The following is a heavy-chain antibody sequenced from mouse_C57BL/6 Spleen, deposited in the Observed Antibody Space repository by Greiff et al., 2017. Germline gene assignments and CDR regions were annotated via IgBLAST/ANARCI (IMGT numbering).Heavy chain of an antibody. Sequence: EVMLVESGGGLVQPGGSLSLSCAASGFTFTDYYMSWVRQPPGKALEWLGFIRNKANGYTTEYSASVKGRFTISRDNSQSILYLQMNALRAEDSATYYCARYSNYVFYAMDDWGQGTSVTVSS. V-gene: IGHV7-3*01. CDR1: GFTFTDYY. CDR3: ARYSNYVFYAMDD. J-gene: IGHJ4*01. D-gene: IGHD2-1*01. CDR2: IRNKANGYTT.